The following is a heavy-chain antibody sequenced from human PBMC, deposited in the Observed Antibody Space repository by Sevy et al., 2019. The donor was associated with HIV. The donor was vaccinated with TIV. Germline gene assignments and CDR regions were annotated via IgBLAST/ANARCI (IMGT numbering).Heavy chain of an antibody. CDR3: ATFAYGDYVGYFDF. V-gene: IGHV5-51*01. D-gene: IGHD4-17*01. Sequence: GESLKISCKGSGYSFANYWIGWVRQMPGEGLEWRGIIHPGASDTRYSLSFQGQVTMSAAKSISTAYLQWNSLKASDTAMYYCATFAYGDYVGYFDFWGQGSLVTVSS. J-gene: IGHJ4*02. CDR2: IHPGASDT. CDR1: GYSFANYW.